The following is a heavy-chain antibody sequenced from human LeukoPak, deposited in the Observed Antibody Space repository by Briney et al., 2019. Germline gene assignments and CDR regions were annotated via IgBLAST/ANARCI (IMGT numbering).Heavy chain of an antibody. CDR1: GYTFTGYY. V-gene: IGHV1-2*06. J-gene: IGHJ4*02. D-gene: IGHD3-10*01. CDR2: INPNSGGT. CDR3: ARGGSGFYYGSGSSDY. Sequence: GASVKVSCKASGYTFTGYYMHWVRQAPGQGLEWMGRINPNSGGTNYAQKFQGSVTMTRDTSISTAYMELSRLRSDDTAVYYCARGGSGFYYGSGSSDYWGQGTLVTVSS.